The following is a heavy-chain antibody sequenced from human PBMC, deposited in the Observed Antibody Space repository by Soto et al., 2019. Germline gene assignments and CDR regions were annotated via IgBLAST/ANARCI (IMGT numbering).Heavy chain of an antibody. CDR2: IIPIFGTE. V-gene: IGHV1-69*05. CDR1: GGTFSSYA. Sequence: SVKVSCKASGGTFSSYAISWVRQAPGQGLEWMGGIIPIFGTENYAQKFKGRVTMTRNTSISTADMELSSLRSEDTAVYYCARGFQYCSGGSCYLGPSSQDYWGQGTLVTVSS. CDR3: ARGFQYCSGGSCYLGPSSQDY. D-gene: IGHD2-15*01. J-gene: IGHJ4*02.